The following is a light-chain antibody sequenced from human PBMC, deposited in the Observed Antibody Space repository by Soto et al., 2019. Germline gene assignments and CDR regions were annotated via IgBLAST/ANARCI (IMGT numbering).Light chain of an antibody. Sequence: QSALTQPASVSGSPGQSITISCTGTSSDVGGYNYVSWYQQHPGKAPKSMIYDVSNRPSGVSNRFSGSKSGNTASLTISGLQAEDEADYYCSSYTSSSTLGVFGTGTKVTVL. V-gene: IGLV2-14*01. CDR3: SSYTSSSTLGV. CDR2: DVS. CDR1: SSDVGGYNY. J-gene: IGLJ1*01.